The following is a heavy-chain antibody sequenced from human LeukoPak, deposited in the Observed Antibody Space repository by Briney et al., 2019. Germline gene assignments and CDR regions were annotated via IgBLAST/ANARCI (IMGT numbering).Heavy chain of an antibody. V-gene: IGHV4-4*07. CDR3: ARGGLVVVVAATQDLDYYGMDV. CDR1: GGSLSSYS. CDR2: IYTSGST. J-gene: IGHJ6*02. D-gene: IGHD2-15*01. Sequence: PSETLSLTCTVSGGSLSSYSRSWIRQPAGKGLEWIGRIYTSGSTNYNPSLKSRVTMSVDTSKNQFSVKLCSVTAADTAVYYCARGGLVVVVAATQDLDYYGMDVWGQGTTVTVSS.